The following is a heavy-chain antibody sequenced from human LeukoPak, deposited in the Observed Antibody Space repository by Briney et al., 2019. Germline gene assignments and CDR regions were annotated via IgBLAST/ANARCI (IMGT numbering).Heavy chain of an antibody. CDR2: INSDGSST. Sequence: GGSLRLSCAASGFTFSSYWMHWVRHAPGKGLVWVSRINSDGSSTSYADSVKGRFTISRDNAKNTLYLQMNSLRAEDTAVYYCARGDQNSYGYSRDYWGQGTLVTVSS. CDR3: ARGDQNSYGYSRDY. V-gene: IGHV3-74*01. J-gene: IGHJ4*02. D-gene: IGHD5-18*01. CDR1: GFTFSSYW.